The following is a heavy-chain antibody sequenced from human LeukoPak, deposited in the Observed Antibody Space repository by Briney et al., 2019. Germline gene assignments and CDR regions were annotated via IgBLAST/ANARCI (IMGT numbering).Heavy chain of an antibody. J-gene: IGHJ4*02. CDR2: IIPIFGTA. Sequence: VASVKVSCKASGGTFSSYAISWVRQAPGQGLEWMGGIIPIFGTANYAQKFQGRVTITADESTSTAYMELSSLRSEDTAVYYCARVPINTMYQLLLWWGQGTLVTVSS. CDR1: GGTFSSYA. CDR3: ARVPINTMYQLLLW. D-gene: IGHD2-2*01. V-gene: IGHV1-69*13.